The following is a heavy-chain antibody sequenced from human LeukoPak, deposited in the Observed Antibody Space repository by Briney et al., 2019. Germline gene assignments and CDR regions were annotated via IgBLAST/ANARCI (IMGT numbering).Heavy chain of an antibody. CDR2: INHSGST. V-gene: IGHV4-34*01. Sequence: KPGGSLRLSCAASAFSFSNYNMNWIRQPPGKGLEWIGEINHSGSTNYNPSLKSRVTISVDTSKNQFSLKLSSVTAADTAVYYCARVRGGYSGYDFNYYMDVWGKGTTVTVSS. CDR1: AFSFSNYN. D-gene: IGHD5-12*01. J-gene: IGHJ6*03. CDR3: ARVRGGYSGYDFNYYMDV.